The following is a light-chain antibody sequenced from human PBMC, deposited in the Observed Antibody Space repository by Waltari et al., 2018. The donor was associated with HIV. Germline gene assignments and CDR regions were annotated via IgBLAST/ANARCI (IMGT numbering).Light chain of an antibody. J-gene: IGLJ2*01. CDR2: ENN. CDR3: GTWDNSLSGVV. Sequence: QSVLTQPPSVSAAPGQQVTMSCSGGTSNLANNYVSWYQQLPGTAPKVLIYENNKRPSGIPDRFSGSKSGTSATLGITGLQTGDEADYYCGTWDNSLSGVVFGGGTKLTV. CDR1: TSNLANNY. V-gene: IGLV1-51*02.